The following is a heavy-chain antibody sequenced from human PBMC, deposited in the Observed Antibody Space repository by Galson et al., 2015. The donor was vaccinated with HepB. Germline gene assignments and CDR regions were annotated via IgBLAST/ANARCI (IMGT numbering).Heavy chain of an antibody. CDR1: GYTFTSYG. D-gene: IGHD1-26*01. CDR3: ARDLNSGSYWRAFDI. Sequence: SVKVSCKASGYTFTSYGISWVRQAPGQGLEWMGWISAYNGNTNYAQKLQGRVTMTTDTSTSTAYMELRSLRSDDTAVYYCARDLNSGSYWRAFDIWGQGTMVTVSS. V-gene: IGHV1-18*01. J-gene: IGHJ3*02. CDR2: ISAYNGNT.